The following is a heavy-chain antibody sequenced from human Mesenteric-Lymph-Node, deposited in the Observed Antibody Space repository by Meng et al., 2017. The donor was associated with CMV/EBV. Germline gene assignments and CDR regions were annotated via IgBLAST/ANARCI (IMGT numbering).Heavy chain of an antibody. CDR1: GFTFSNYW. V-gene: IGHV3-74*01. D-gene: IGHD3-3*01. Sequence: ETLSLTCAASGFTFSNYWMHWVRQAPGKGLVWVSRINSDGSSTNYADSVKGRFTISRDNAKNTLYLQMNSLRAEDTAVYYCARRANYDSRAFDIWGQGTMVTVSS. CDR3: ARRANYDSRAFDI. J-gene: IGHJ3*02. CDR2: INSDGSST.